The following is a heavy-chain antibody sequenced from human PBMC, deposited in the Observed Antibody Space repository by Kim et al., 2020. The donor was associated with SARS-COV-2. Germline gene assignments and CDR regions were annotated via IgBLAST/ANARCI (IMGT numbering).Heavy chain of an antibody. CDR3: TTVSMR. CDR1: GIPFSNAW. D-gene: IGHD2-2*01. CDR2: IKSKSDGGTA. V-gene: IGHV3-15*01. Sequence: GGSLRLSCAVSGIPFSNAWFNWVRQAPGKWLEWVGRIKSKSDGGTADLAAPVKGRFAISRDDSKNTLYLLMNSLRTDDSAVYYCTTVSMRWGQGTLVTVS. J-gene: IGHJ4*02.